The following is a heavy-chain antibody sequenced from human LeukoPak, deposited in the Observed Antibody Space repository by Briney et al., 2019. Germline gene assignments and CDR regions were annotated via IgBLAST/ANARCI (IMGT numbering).Heavy chain of an antibody. V-gene: IGHV4-34*01. CDR1: GGSFSGYY. CDR2: INHSGST. Sequence: SETLSLTCAVYGGSFSGYYWSWIRQPPGKGLEWIGEINHSGSTNYNPSLKSRVTISVDTSKNQFSLKLSSVTAADTAVYYCAKDPLAVAGSPVYYFDCWGQGTLVTVSS. J-gene: IGHJ4*02. D-gene: IGHD6-19*01. CDR3: AKDPLAVAGSPVYYFDC.